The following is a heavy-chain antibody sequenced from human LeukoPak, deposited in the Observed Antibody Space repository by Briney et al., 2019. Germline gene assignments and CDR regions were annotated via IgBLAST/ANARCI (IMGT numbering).Heavy chain of an antibody. CDR3: ARRAYDFWSGYSEGGNWFDP. V-gene: IGHV5-51*01. D-gene: IGHD3-3*01. Sequence: GESLKISCKGSGYSFTSYWIGWVRQMPGKGLEWMGIIYPGDSDTRYSPSFQGQVTISADKSISTAYLQWSSLKASDTAMYYCARRAYDFWSGYSEGGNWFDPWGQGTLVTVSS. J-gene: IGHJ5*02. CDR1: GYSFTSYW. CDR2: IYPGDSDT.